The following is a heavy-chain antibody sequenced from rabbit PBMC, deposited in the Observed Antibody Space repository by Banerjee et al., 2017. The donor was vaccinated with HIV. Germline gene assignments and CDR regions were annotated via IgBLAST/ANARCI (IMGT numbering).Heavy chain of an antibody. CDR3: ARDLAGVIGWNFKL. J-gene: IGHJ4*01. CDR2: INTSSGDT. Sequence: QEHLKETGGGLVQPGGSLTLSCKAAGFSLSSHAMNWVRQAPGKGLEWIGCINTSSGDTVYATWAKGRFTISKTSSTTVTLQMTSLTAADTATYFCARDLAGVIGWNFKLWGPGTLVT. CDR1: GFSLSSHA. V-gene: IGHV1S45*01. D-gene: IGHD4-1*01.